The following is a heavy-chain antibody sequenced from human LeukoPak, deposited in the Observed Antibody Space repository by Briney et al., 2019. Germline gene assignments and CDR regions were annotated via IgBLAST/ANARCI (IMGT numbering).Heavy chain of an antibody. D-gene: IGHD2/OR15-2a*01. Sequence: PSETLSLTCTVSGGTISSYYWSWIRQPPGKGLEWIGYINYSGSTNYNPSLKSRVTMSVVTSKNQFSLKLRSVTAADTAVYYCAREVNSAGPPFDYWGQGTLVTVSS. CDR3: AREVNSAGPPFDY. CDR2: INYSGST. CDR1: GGTISSYY. V-gene: IGHV4-59*12. J-gene: IGHJ4*02.